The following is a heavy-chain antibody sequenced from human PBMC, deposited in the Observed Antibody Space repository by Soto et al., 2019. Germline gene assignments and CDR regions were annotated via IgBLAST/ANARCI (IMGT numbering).Heavy chain of an antibody. J-gene: IGHJ5*02. CDR2: ISYDGSNK. V-gene: IGHV3-30-3*01. Sequence: HPGGSLRLSCAASGFTFSSYAMHWVRQAPGKGLEWVAVISYDGSNKYYADSVKGRFTISRDNSKNTLYLQMNSLRAEDTAVYYCARVPVRGYSGYDYGSWFDPWGQGTLVTVSS. D-gene: IGHD5-12*01. CDR3: ARVPVRGYSGYDYGSWFDP. CDR1: GFTFSSYA.